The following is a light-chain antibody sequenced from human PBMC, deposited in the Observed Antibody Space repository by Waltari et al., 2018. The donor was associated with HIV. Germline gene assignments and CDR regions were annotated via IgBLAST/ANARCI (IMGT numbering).Light chain of an antibody. CDR3: QVWDSSSVV. Sequence: SYELTQPPSVSVAPGETARITCGGNKIGSKTAHWYQQKPGQAPVLVMYDDTDRPSGIPERFSGSNSRNTATLTISRVEAGDEADYYCQVWDSSSVVFGGGTKLTVL. CDR1: KIGSKT. V-gene: IGLV3-21*04. CDR2: DDT. J-gene: IGLJ2*01.